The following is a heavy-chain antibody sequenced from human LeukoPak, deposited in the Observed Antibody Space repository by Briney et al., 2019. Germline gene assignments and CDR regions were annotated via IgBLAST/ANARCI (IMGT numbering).Heavy chain of an antibody. V-gene: IGHV4-39*07. Sequence: SETLSLSCTVSGGSISSTNYYWGWIRQPPGKGLEWIGSIYYSGTTYYNPSLKSRVTISVDKSKNQFSLKLSSVTAADTAVYYCARNLDAFDIWGQGTMVTVSS. CDR2: IYYSGTT. CDR3: ARNLDAFDI. CDR1: GGSISSTNYY. J-gene: IGHJ3*02.